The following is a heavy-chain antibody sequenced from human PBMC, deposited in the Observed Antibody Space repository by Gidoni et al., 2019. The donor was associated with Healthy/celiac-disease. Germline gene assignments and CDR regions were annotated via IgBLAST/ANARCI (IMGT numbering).Heavy chain of an antibody. J-gene: IGHJ6*02. D-gene: IGHD4-17*01. V-gene: IGHV3-30*18. CDR3: AKAYDYYYYYGMDV. CDR1: GFTFSSYG. CDR2: ISYDGSNK. Sequence: CAASGFTFSSYGMHWVRKAPGKGLEWVAVISYDGSNKYYADSVKGRFTISRDNSKNTLYLQMNSLRAEDTAVYYCAKAYDYYYYYGMDVWGQGTTVTVSS.